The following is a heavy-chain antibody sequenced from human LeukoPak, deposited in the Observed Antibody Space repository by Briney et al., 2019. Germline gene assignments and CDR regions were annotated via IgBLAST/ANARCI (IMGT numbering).Heavy chain of an antibody. CDR3: ARDWSGDHFDY. V-gene: IGHV3-21*01. D-gene: IGHD4-17*01. Sequence: PGGSLRLSCAASGFTFSSYAMSWVRQAPGKGLEWVSSISSSSSYIYYADSVKGRFTISRDNAKNSLYLQMNSLRAEDTAVYYCARDWSGDHFDYWGQGTLVTVSS. J-gene: IGHJ4*02. CDR1: GFTFSSYA. CDR2: ISSSSSYI.